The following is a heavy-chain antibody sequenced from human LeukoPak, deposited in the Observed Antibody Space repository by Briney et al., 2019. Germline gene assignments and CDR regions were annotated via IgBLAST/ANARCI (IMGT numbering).Heavy chain of an antibody. J-gene: IGHJ4*02. Sequence: SETLSLTCNVSGRSIRSNYWSWIRQPAGKGLEWIGRISPSGSTNYNPSLKSRVTISVDTSKNQFSLRLNSVTAADTAVYYCATLPDYWGQGTLVTVSS. CDR1: GRSIRSNY. CDR3: ATLPDY. CDR2: ISPSGST. V-gene: IGHV4-4*07.